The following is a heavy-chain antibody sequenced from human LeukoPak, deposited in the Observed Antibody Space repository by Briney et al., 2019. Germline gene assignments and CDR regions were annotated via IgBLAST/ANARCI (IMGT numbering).Heavy chain of an antibody. V-gene: IGHV4-59*12. CDR2: IAYTGST. Sequence: SETLSLTFTVSGGSISSYYWSWIRQPPGKGLEWIGFIAYTGSTNYNPSLKSRVTMSVDTSKNQFSLKLSSVTAADTAVYYCARDLEPGSPYFDYWGQGTLVTVSS. CDR1: GGSISSYY. D-gene: IGHD3-10*01. J-gene: IGHJ4*02. CDR3: ARDLEPGSPYFDY.